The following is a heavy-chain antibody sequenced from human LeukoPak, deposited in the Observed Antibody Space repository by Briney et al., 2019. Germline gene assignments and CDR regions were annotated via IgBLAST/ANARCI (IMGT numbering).Heavy chain of an antibody. J-gene: IGHJ4*02. CDR1: GGSFSGYY. D-gene: IGHD3-22*01. CDR2: INHSGST. CDR3: ARDLNYYDSSGFWDY. V-gene: IGHV4-34*01. Sequence: SETLSLTCAVYGGSFSGYYWSWLRQPPGKGLEWIGEINHSGSTNYNLSLKSRVTISVDTSKNQFSLKLSSVTAADTAVYYCARDLNYYDSSGFWDYWGQGTLVTVSS.